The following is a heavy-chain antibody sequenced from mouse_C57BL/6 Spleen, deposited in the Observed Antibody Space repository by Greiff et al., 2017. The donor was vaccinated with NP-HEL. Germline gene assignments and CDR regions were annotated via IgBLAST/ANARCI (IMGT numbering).Heavy chain of an antibody. J-gene: IGHJ1*03. V-gene: IGHV1-50*01. CDR1: GYTFTSYW. CDR3: ARRGGSYSYWYFDV. CDR2: IDPSDSYT. Sequence: VQLQQPGAELVKPGASVKLSCKASGYTFTSYWMQWVKQRPGQGLEWIGEIDPSDSYTNYNQKFKGKATLTVDTSSSTAYMQLSSLTSEDSAVYYCARRGGSYSYWYFDVWGTGTTVTVSS. D-gene: IGHD1-1*02.